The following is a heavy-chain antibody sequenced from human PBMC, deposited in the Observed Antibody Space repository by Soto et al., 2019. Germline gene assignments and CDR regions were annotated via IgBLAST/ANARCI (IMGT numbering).Heavy chain of an antibody. CDR1: GGSISSGGYY. J-gene: IGHJ4*02. D-gene: IGHD2-8*01. CDR2: ISYSGTS. Sequence: QVQLQESGPGLVEPSQTLSLTCTVSGGSISSGGYYWNWIRQHPGKGLEWIGFISYSGTSQYNPSLKSRVTMSVDTSKNQCSLRLTSVTAADTAVYYCARAVHYCTNGVGPFDYWGQGSLATVSS. V-gene: IGHV4-31*03. CDR3: ARAVHYCTNGVGPFDY.